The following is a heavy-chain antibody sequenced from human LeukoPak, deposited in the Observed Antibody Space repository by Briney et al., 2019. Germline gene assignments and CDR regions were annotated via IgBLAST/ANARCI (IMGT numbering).Heavy chain of an antibody. J-gene: IGHJ4*02. V-gene: IGHV4-59*01. CDR2: IYSSGST. D-gene: IGHD2-21*02. CDR3: ARFAYCGGHCWYYFDY. CDR1: GGSISSYY. Sequence: SETLSLTCTVSGGSISSYYWSWIRQPPGKGLGCIGYIYSSGSTNYNPSLKSRITISVDTSKNQFSLKLSSVTAADTAVYYCARFAYCGGHCWYYFDYWGQGSLVTVSS.